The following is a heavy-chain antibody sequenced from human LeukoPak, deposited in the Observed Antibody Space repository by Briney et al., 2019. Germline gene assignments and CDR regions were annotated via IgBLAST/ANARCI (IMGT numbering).Heavy chain of an antibody. D-gene: IGHD5-18*01. CDR1: GYTFTNYY. Sequence: ASVKVSCKASGYTFTNYYIHWVRQAPGQGLECMGIINPSGGSTSYAQKFQGRVTITRNTSISTAYMELSSLRSEDTAVYYCARGREIQLWFSYYYYMDVWGKGTTVTVSS. CDR2: INPSGGST. J-gene: IGHJ6*03. CDR3: ARGREIQLWFSYYYYMDV. V-gene: IGHV1-46*01.